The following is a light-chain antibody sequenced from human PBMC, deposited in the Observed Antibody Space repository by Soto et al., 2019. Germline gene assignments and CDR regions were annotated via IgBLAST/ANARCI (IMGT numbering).Light chain of an antibody. CDR2: WAS. CDR3: QQYYSTLIS. J-gene: IGKJ5*01. Sequence: DIVMTQSPDSLAVSLGERATINCKSSQSVLYSSDNKNFLAWYQQKAGQPPKLLIYWASTRESGVPDRFSGSGSGTEFTLTISSLQAEDVAVYYCQQYYSTLISFGQGTRLEIK. V-gene: IGKV4-1*01. CDR1: QSVLYSSDNKNF.